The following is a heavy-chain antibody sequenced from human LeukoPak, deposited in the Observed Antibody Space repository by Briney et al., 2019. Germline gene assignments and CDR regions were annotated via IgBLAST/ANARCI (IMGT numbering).Heavy chain of an antibody. CDR3: ARTPSRRTYYYDSSGYYAIDY. J-gene: IGHJ4*02. V-gene: IGHV4-38-2*01. Sequence: TSETLSLTCAVSGYSISSGYYWGWIRQPPGKGLEWIGSIYYSGSTYYNPSLKSRVTISVDTSKNQFSLKLSSVTAADTAVYYCARTPSRRTYYYDSSGYYAIDYWGQGTLVTVSS. D-gene: IGHD3-22*01. CDR2: IYYSGST. CDR1: GYSISSGYY.